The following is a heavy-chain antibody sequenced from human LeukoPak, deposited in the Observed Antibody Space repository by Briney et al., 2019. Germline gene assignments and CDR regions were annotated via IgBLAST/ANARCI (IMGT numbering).Heavy chain of an antibody. V-gene: IGHV4-59*01. J-gene: IGHJ4*02. Sequence: SETLSLTCTVSGGSISNYYWSWIRQPPGKGLEWIGYIHYSGSTSYNPSLKSRVTISVDTSKNQFSLKLRFVTPADTAVYYCARVVLWFGYEYYFDYWGQGTLVTVSS. CDR3: ARVVLWFGYEYYFDY. CDR2: IHYSGST. CDR1: GGSISNYY. D-gene: IGHD3-10*01.